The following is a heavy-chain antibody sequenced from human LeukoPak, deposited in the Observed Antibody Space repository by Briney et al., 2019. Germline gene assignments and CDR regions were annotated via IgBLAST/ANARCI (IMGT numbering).Heavy chain of an antibody. D-gene: IGHD3-10*01. CDR3: ARQGVVPNKAGWYFDL. Sequence: KPSETLSLTCIVSGGSMSSTDHFWGWIRQPPGKGLEWIGSFYYTGTIFYSPSLESRGTISIDTSKNQFSLKIRSVTAADTAVYYCARQGVVPNKAGWYFDLWGRGALVTVSS. CDR1: GGSMSSTDHF. V-gene: IGHV4-39*01. J-gene: IGHJ2*01. CDR2: FYYTGTI.